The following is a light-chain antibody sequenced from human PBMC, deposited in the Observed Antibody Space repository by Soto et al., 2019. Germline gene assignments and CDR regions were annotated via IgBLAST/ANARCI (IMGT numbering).Light chain of an antibody. CDR2: DAS. CDR3: QQYGNSRGT. J-gene: IGKJ1*01. V-gene: IGKV3-20*01. CDR1: QSVSSSY. Sequence: EIVLTQSPGTLSLSPGERAALACRASQSVSSSYLAWYQQKPGQAPRLLIYDASNRATGIPDRFSGSGSATDFTLTISRLELEDFAVYYCQQYGNSRGTFGQGTKVYIK.